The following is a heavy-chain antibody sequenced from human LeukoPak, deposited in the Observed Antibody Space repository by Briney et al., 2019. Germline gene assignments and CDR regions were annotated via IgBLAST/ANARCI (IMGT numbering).Heavy chain of an antibody. CDR1: GGSVSSGIYY. Sequence: SETLSLTCTVSGGSVSSGIYYWSWIRQPPRKGLEWIGYIYYSGSTNYNPSLKSRVTISVDTSKNQFSLKLSSVTAADTAVYYCARGLYGSGSYYNVDFDYWGQGTLVTVSS. J-gene: IGHJ4*02. D-gene: IGHD3-10*01. CDR2: IYYSGST. CDR3: ARGLYGSGSYYNVDFDY. V-gene: IGHV4-61*01.